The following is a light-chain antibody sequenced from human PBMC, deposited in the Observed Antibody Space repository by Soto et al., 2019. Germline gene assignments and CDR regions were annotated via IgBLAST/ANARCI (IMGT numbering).Light chain of an antibody. J-gene: IGLJ1*01. Sequence: QSVLTQPPSASGTPGQRVTISCVGDTSNIGRHTVAWFQQLPGTAPKVLIYVNDKRPSGVPDRFSGFKSGTSASLAISGLQSEDEADYYCAAWDGSLNGHVFGTGTKLTVL. CDR1: TSNIGRHT. V-gene: IGLV1-44*01. CDR3: AAWDGSLNGHV. CDR2: VND.